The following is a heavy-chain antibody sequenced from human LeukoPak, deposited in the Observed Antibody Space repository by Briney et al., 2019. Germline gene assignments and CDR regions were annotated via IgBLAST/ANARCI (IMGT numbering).Heavy chain of an antibody. CDR1: GFIVNNNF. Sequence: SGGSLRLSCAASGFIVNNNFMNWVRQAPGKGLEWVSVIYSGSTKYYADSVKGRFTISRDNSKNTLYLQMNSLRAEDTAVYYCAKDLLVRYFDWLPELDPWGQGTLVTVSS. D-gene: IGHD3-9*01. V-gene: IGHV3-53*01. J-gene: IGHJ5*02. CDR2: IYSGSTK. CDR3: AKDLLVRYFDWLPELDP.